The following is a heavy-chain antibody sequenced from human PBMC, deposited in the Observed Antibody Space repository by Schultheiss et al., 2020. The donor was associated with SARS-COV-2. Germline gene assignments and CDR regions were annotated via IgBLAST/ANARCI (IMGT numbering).Heavy chain of an antibody. CDR2: IYYSGST. Sequence: SETLSLTCTVSGGSVSSGSYYWSWIRQPAGKGLEWIGYIYYSGSTNYNPSLKSRVTISVDTSKNQFSLKLSSVTAADTAVYYCARVPYGYSSSWGWYFDLWGRGTLVTVSS. J-gene: IGHJ2*01. CDR1: GGSVSSGSYY. D-gene: IGHD6-13*01. CDR3: ARVPYGYSSSWGWYFDL. V-gene: IGHV4-61*10.